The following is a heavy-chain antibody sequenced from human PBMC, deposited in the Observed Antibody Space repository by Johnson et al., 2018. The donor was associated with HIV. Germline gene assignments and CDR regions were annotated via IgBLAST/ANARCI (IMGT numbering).Heavy chain of an antibody. J-gene: IGHJ3*02. CDR3: ARYSSSSRDTFEI. V-gene: IGHV3-11*04. CDR2: ISSSGTTI. Sequence: QVQLVESGGGLAKPGGSLRLSCAASGFTFSDYYMSWICQAPGKGLEWVSYISSSGTTIYYADSVKGRFTISRDNAKNSLYLQMNSLRAEDTAVYYCARYSSSSRDTFEIWGQGTMVTVSS. D-gene: IGHD6-13*01. CDR1: GFTFSDYY.